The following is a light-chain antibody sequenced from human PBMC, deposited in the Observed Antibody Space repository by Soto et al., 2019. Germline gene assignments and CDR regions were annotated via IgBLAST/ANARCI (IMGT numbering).Light chain of an antibody. CDR2: DAS. J-gene: IGKJ4*02. Sequence: EIVLTQSPATLSLSPGERATLSCRASQSVSSYLAGYQQKPGQAPRLLVYDASTRTTGIPARFSGSGSGTDFTLGISSLEPEDFAVYFCQKRSDWPLTFGGGTKVDIK. V-gene: IGKV3-11*01. CDR1: QSVSSY. CDR3: QKRSDWPLT.